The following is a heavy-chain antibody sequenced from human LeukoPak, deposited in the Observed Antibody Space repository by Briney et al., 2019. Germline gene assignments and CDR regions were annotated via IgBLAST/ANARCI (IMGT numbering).Heavy chain of an antibody. V-gene: IGHV4-4*07. D-gene: IGHD5-18*01. Sequence: SETLSLTCTVSGGSISSYYWSWIRQPAGKGLEWIGRIYTSGSTNYNPSLKSRVTMSVDTSKNQFSLKLSSVTAADTAVYYCARARRVDTAMAGPYFDYWGQGTLVTVSS. CDR1: GGSISSYY. CDR2: IYTSGST. J-gene: IGHJ4*02. CDR3: ARARRVDTAMAGPYFDY.